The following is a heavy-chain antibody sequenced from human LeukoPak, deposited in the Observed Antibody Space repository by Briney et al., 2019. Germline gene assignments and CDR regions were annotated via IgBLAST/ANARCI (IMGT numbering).Heavy chain of an antibody. Sequence: GGSLRLSRAASGFTFSSYGMHWVRQAPGKGLEWVAVISYDGSNKYYADSVKGRFTISRDNSKNTLYLQMNSLRAEDTAVYYCAKVMLFRPYYYDSSGSDFDYWGQGTLVTVSS. D-gene: IGHD3-22*01. CDR2: ISYDGSNK. CDR1: GFTFSSYG. J-gene: IGHJ4*02. CDR3: AKVMLFRPYYYDSSGSDFDY. V-gene: IGHV3-30*18.